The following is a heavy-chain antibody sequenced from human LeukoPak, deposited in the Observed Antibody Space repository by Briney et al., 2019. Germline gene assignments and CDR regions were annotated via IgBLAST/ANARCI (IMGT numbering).Heavy chain of an antibody. V-gene: IGHV1-69*13. CDR2: IIPIFGAA. D-gene: IGHD4-17*01. Sequence: SVKVSCKASGGTFSSYAISWVRQAPGQGLEWMGGIIPIFGAANYAQKFQGRVTITADESTSTAYMELSSLRSEDTAVYYCARDGYGDYAFDYWGQGTLVTVSS. CDR3: ARDGYGDYAFDY. CDR1: GGTFSSYA. J-gene: IGHJ4*02.